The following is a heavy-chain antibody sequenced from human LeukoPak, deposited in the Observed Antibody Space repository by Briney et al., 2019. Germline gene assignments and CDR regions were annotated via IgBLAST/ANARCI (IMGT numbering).Heavy chain of an antibody. V-gene: IGHV4-59*01. CDR2: IYYSGST. D-gene: IGHD3/OR15-3a*01. CDR3: ARDAGGWTYLSKY. J-gene: IGHJ4*02. Sequence: SETLSLTCTVSGGSISSYYWSWIRQPPGKGLEWIGYIYYSGSTNYNPSLKSRVTISVDTSKNQFSLKLSSVTAADTAVYYCARDAGGWTYLSKYWGQGTLVTVSS. CDR1: GGSISSYY.